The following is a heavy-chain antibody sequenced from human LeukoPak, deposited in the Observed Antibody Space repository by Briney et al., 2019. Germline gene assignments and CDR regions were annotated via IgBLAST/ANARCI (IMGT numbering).Heavy chain of an antibody. D-gene: IGHD3-22*01. J-gene: IGHJ5*02. CDR1: GGSFSGYY. Sequence: SETLSLTCAVYGGSFSGYYWSWIRQPPGKGLEWIGEINHSGSTNYNPALKSRVTISVDTSKNQFSLKLRSVTAADTAVYYCARHKDSSGYNWFDPWGQGTLVTVSS. V-gene: IGHV4-34*01. CDR2: INHSGST. CDR3: ARHKDSSGYNWFDP.